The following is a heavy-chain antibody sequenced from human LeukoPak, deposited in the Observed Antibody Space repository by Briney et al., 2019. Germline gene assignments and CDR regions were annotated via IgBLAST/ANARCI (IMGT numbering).Heavy chain of an antibody. Sequence: GGSLRLSCAASGFTFSSYSMNWVRQAPGKGLEWVSSISSSSSYIYYADSVKGRFTISRDNAKNSLYLQMNSLRAEDTAVYYCARDLLGWELHYFDFWGQGTLVTVSS. D-gene: IGHD1-26*01. CDR2: ISSSSSYI. CDR1: GFTFSSYS. J-gene: IGHJ4*02. V-gene: IGHV3-21*01. CDR3: ARDLLGWELHYFDF.